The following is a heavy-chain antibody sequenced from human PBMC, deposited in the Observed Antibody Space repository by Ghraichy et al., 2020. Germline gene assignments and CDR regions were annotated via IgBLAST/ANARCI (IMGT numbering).Heavy chain of an antibody. CDR2: IYYSGST. J-gene: IGHJ4*02. V-gene: IGHV4-31*03. D-gene: IGHD3-10*01. CDR3: ARARYYGSGSYVPWGLFDY. Sequence: SETLSLTCTVSGGSISSGGYYWSWIRQHPGKGLEWIGYIYYSGSTYYNPSLKSRVTISVDTSKNQFSLKLSSVTAADTAVYYCARARYYGSGSYVPWGLFDYWGQGTLVTVSS. CDR1: GGSISSGGYY.